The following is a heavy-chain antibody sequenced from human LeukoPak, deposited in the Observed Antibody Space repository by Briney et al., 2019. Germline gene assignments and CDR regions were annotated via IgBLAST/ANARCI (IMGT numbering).Heavy chain of an antibody. J-gene: IGHJ5*02. CDR2: IRAYNGNT. D-gene: IGHD3-10*01. Sequence: ASVTVSCKASGYTFTSYGISWVRQAPGQGLEWMGWIRAYNGNTNYAQKLQCRVTMTTDTSTSTAYMKLRSLRSDDTAVYDCARTSWFGELLFNNWFDPWGQGTLVTVSS. CDR3: ARTSWFGELLFNNWFDP. CDR1: GYTFTSYG. V-gene: IGHV1-18*01.